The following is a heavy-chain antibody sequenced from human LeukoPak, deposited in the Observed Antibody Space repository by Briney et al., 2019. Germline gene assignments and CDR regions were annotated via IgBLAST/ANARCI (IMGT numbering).Heavy chain of an antibody. Sequence: SETLSLTCTVSGGSISSSSYYWGWIRQPPGKGLEWIGSIYYSGSTYYNPSLKSRVTISVDTSKNQFSLKLSSVTAADTAVYYCASRMYYDYVWGSYRYPDYWGQGTLVTVSS. CDR3: ASRMYYDYVWGSYRYPDY. V-gene: IGHV4-39*01. CDR2: IYYSGST. D-gene: IGHD3-16*02. CDR1: GGSISSSSYY. J-gene: IGHJ4*02.